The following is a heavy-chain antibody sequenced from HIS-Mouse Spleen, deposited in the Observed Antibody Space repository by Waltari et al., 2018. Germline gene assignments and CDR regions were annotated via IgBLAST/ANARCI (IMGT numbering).Heavy chain of an antibody. CDR3: ARASRDLLLPRYFDL. Sequence: QVQLQESGPGLVKTSETLSLTCTVSGGSISSYYWSWLRQPPGKGLVWIGYYSGSTNYNPSRKSRVTISVDTSKNQFSLKLSSVTAADTAVYYCARASRDLLLPRYFDLWGRGTLVTVSS. CDR1: GGSISSYY. J-gene: IGHJ2*01. CDR2: YYSGST. V-gene: IGHV4-59*01.